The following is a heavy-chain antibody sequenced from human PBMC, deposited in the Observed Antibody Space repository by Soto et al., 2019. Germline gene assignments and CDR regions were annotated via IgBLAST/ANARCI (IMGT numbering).Heavy chain of an antibody. V-gene: IGHV2-5*01. CDR2: IYWNDDK. Sequence: QITLKESGPTLVKPTQTLTLTCTFSGFSLSTSGVGVGWIRQPPGKALEWLAVIYWNDDKRYSPSLRSRLTITKDTSKNQVVLTLTNMDAMDTATYYCAHRRGATSTGGHFDPWGQGTLVTVSS. CDR1: GFSLSTSGVG. CDR3: AHRRGATSTGGHFDP. D-gene: IGHD1-26*01. J-gene: IGHJ5*02.